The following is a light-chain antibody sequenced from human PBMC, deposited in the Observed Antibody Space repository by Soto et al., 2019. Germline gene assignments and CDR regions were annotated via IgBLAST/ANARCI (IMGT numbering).Light chain of an antibody. J-gene: IGKJ2*01. Sequence: DNQMTQSPATLSASVGDRVTITCRASQSISTWLAWYQQKPGKAPKLLISGVSNLESGVPSRFSGSGSGTEFTLTISSLQPDDFATYVCQQYHSFGQGTKLEIK. CDR3: QQYHS. CDR1: QSISTW. V-gene: IGKV1-5*01. CDR2: GVS.